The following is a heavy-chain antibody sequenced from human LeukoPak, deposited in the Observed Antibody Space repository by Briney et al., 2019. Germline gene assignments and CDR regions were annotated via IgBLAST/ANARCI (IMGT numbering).Heavy chain of an antibody. CDR3: AKDPFPYCSGGSCYSVYFDY. Sequence: GRSLRLSCAASGFTFDDYAMHWARQAPGKGLEWVSGISWNSGSIGYADSVKGRFTISRDNAKNSLYLQMNSLRAEDMALYYCAKDPFPYCSGGSCYSVYFDYWGQGTLVTVSS. J-gene: IGHJ4*02. CDR1: GFTFDDYA. D-gene: IGHD2-15*01. V-gene: IGHV3-9*03. CDR2: ISWNSGSI.